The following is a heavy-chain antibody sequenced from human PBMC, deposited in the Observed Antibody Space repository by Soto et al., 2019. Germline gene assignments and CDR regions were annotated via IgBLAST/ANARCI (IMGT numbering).Heavy chain of an antibody. CDR3: VRDGTKTLRDWFDP. CDR1: GASISGYY. Sequence: SETPSLTCTVSGASISGYYWSWIRKSAGKGLEWIGRIYATGTTDYNPSLKSRVMMSVDTSKKQFSLKLRSVTAADTAVYYCVRDGTKTLRDWFDPWGQGISVTVSS. V-gene: IGHV4-4*07. J-gene: IGHJ5*02. D-gene: IGHD1-1*01. CDR2: IYATGTT.